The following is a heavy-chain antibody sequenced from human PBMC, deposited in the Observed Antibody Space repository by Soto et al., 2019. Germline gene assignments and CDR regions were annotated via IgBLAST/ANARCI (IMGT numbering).Heavy chain of an antibody. V-gene: IGHV3-23*01. CDR3: ANEAAQDNDFWSGTYYYYMDV. CDR1: GFTFSSYA. CDR2: ISGSGGST. Sequence: EVQLLESGGGLVQPGGSLRLSCAASGFTFSSYAMSWVRQAPGKGLEWVSAISGSGGSTYYADSVKGRFTISRDNSKNTLYLQMNSVRAEDTAVYYCANEAAQDNDFWSGTYYYYMDVWGKGTTVTVSS. D-gene: IGHD3-3*01. J-gene: IGHJ6*03.